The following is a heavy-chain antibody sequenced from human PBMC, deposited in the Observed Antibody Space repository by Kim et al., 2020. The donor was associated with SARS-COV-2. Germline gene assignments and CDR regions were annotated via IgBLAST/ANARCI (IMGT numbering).Heavy chain of an antibody. CDR1: GGSISSYY. CDR2: IYYSGST. D-gene: IGHD3-10*01. V-gene: IGHV4-59*01. J-gene: IGHJ5*02. Sequence: SETLSLTCTVSGGSISSYYWSWIRQPPGKGMEWIGYIYYSGSTNYNPSLKTRVTISVDTSKNQFSLKLSSVTAADTAVYYCARALKRTTGWFDPWGQGTRVTVSS. CDR3: ARALKRTTGWFDP.